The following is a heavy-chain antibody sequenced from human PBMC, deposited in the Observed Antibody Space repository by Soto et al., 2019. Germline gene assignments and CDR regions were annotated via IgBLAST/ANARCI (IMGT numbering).Heavy chain of an antibody. CDR2: FDPEDGET. D-gene: IGHD2-2*01. V-gene: IGHV1-24*01. Sequence: AASVKVSCKVSGYTLTELSMHWVRQAPGKGLEWMGGFDPEDGETIYAQKFQGRVTMTEDTSTDTAYMELSSLRSEDTAVYYCATDLITPLYCSSTSCYDDYWGQGTLVTVSS. CDR1: GYTLTELS. CDR3: ATDLITPLYCSSTSCYDDY. J-gene: IGHJ4*02.